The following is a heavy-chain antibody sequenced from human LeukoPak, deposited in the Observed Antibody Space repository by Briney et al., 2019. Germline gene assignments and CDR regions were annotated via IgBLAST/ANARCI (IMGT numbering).Heavy chain of an antibody. CDR3: ARLYGDYGYWYFDL. V-gene: IGHV4-34*01. J-gene: IGHJ2*01. CDR2: INHSGST. D-gene: IGHD4-17*01. Sequence: SETLSLTCAVYGGSFSGYYWSWIRQPPGKGLEWIGEINHSGSTNYNPSLKSRVTISVDTSKNQFSLKLSSVTAADTAVYYCARLYGDYGYWYFDLWGRGTLVTVSP. CDR1: GGSFSGYY.